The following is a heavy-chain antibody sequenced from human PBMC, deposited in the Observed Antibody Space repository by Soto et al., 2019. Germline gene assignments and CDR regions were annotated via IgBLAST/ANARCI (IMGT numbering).Heavy chain of an antibody. Sequence: QVQVVQSGPELKKPGASVKVSCKAQGYIFTKYGIGWVRQAPGHGLAWIGLINVYNGDRKVAQKFQDRVSMTTDTATDTAYMELKSLRSGDTAVYYCARLQLGGDRMLNWFDPWGQGTLVTVSS. D-gene: IGHD2-21*02. CDR3: ARLQLGGDRMLNWFDP. CDR1: GYIFTKYG. CDR2: INVYNGDR. V-gene: IGHV1-18*01. J-gene: IGHJ5*02.